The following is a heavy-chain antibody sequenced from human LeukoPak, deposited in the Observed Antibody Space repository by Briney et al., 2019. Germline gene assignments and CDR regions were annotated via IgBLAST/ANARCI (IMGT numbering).Heavy chain of an antibody. CDR1: GGSFSGYY. J-gene: IGHJ4*02. Sequence: PSEILSLTCAVYGGSFSGYYWSWIRQPPGKGLEWIGEINHSGSTNYNPSLKSRVTISVDTSKNQFSLKLSSVTAADTAVYYCARLTGYDWESSYDYWGQGTLVTVSS. CDR3: ARLTGYDWESSYDY. D-gene: IGHD5-12*01. CDR2: INHSGST. V-gene: IGHV4-34*01.